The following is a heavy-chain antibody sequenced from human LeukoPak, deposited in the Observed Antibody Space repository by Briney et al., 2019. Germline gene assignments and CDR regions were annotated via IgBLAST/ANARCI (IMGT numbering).Heavy chain of an antibody. D-gene: IGHD6-13*01. CDR3: ARDQSVRLLQTSSTYFKHVFAI. V-gene: IGHV1-18*01. CDR1: GYTFSTYG. J-gene: IGHJ3*02. CDR2: ISGYNGNT. Sequence: ASVKVSCKASGYTFSTYGIAWVRQAPGQGLEWMGWISGYNGNTNYAQKVQGRVTMTTDTSTSTAYMELRSLRFDDTAVYYCARDQSVRLLQTSSTYFKHVFAIWGQGSMVTVSS.